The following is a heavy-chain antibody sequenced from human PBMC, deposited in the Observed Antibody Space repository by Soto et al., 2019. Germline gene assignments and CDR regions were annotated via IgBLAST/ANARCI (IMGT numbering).Heavy chain of an antibody. J-gene: IGHJ5*02. D-gene: IGHD6-25*01. V-gene: IGHV4-38-2*01. Sequence: PSETLSLTCAVSGYSISSGYYWGWIRQPPGKGLEWIGSIYHSGSTYYNPSFKSRVTISVDTSKNQFSLKLSSVTAADTAVYYCARVVAAKVLWFDPWGQGTLVTVSS. CDR3: ARVVAAKVLWFDP. CDR1: GYSISSGYY. CDR2: IYHSGST.